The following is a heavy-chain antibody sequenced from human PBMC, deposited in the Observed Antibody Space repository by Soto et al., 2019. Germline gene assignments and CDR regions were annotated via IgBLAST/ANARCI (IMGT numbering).Heavy chain of an antibody. V-gene: IGHV1-24*01. D-gene: IGHD3-22*01. CDR2: FDPEDGET. J-gene: IGHJ4*02. Sequence: GASVKVSCKVSGFTLTGFSMHWVRQAPGKGLEWMGGFDPEDGETIYAQKLQGRVTMTTDTSTSTVYMELRSLRSDDTAVYYCARKESGYYVGYWGQGTLVTVSS. CDR1: GFTLTGFS. CDR3: ARKESGYYVGY.